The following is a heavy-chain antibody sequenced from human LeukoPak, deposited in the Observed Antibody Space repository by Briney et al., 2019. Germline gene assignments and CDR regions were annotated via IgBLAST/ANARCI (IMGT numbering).Heavy chain of an antibody. CDR1: GYTFTSYD. CDR3: ARRYCSSTSCYSVYFQY. CDR2: MNPNSGNT. D-gene: IGHD2-2*01. J-gene: IGHJ1*01. V-gene: IGHV1-8*01. Sequence: ASVKVSCKASGYTFTSYDINWVRQATGQGLEWMGWMNPNSGNTGYAQKFQGGVTMTRNTSISTAYMELSSPRSEDTAVYYCARRYCSSTSCYSVYFQYWGQGTLVTVSS.